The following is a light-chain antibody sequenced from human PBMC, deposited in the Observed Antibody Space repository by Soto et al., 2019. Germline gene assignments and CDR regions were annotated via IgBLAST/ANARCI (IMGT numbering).Light chain of an antibody. CDR3: QQFSIWPRT. CDR2: GAS. CDR1: QSVSSN. J-gene: IGKJ1*01. V-gene: IGKV3-15*01. Sequence: EIVMTQSPATLSVSPGERATLSCRASQSVSSNLAWYQKKPGQAPRLLIYGASTRATGIPARFSGSGSGTDFTLTISSLQSEDFAVYFCQQFSIWPRTFGQGTKVEIK.